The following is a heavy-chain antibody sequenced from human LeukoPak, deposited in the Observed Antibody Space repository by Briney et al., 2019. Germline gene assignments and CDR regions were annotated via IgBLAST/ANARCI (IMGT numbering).Heavy chain of an antibody. D-gene: IGHD2-2*01. CDR1: GYTFTGYY. J-gene: IGHJ6*04. CDR2: INPNSGGT. V-gene: IGHV1-2*04. Sequence: ASVKVSCKASGYTFTGYYMHWVRQAPGQGLEWIGWINPNSGGTNYAQKFQGWVTMTRDTSISTAYMELSRLRSDDTAVYYCARGRTSRYGMDVWGKGTTVTVSS. CDR3: ARGRTSRYGMDV.